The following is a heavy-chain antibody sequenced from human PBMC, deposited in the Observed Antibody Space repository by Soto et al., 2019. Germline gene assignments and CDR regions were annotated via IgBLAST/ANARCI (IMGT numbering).Heavy chain of an antibody. CDR2: INHSGST. Sequence: SETLSLTCAVYGGSFSGYYWSWIRQPPGKGLEWIGEINHSGSTNYNPSLKSRVTISVDTSKNQFSLKLSSVTAADTAVYYCARGFGKEERQLVVVGRALKRGYYYYGMDVWGQGTTVTVSS. J-gene: IGHJ6*02. D-gene: IGHD6-13*01. CDR3: ARGFGKEERQLVVVGRALKRGYYYYGMDV. V-gene: IGHV4-34*01. CDR1: GGSFSGYY.